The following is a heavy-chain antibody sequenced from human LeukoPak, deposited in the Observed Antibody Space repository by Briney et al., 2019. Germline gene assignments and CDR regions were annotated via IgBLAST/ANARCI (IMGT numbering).Heavy chain of an antibody. CDR1: GFTFSDYD. CDR2: IGTAGDT. J-gene: IGHJ4*02. CDR3: ARVAKERVGGIYYFDY. V-gene: IGHV3-13*01. Sequence: GGSLRLSCAASGFTFSDYDMHWVRRATGKGLEWVSAIGTAGDTYYTGSVKGRFTISRENAKNSLYLQMNSLRAGDTAVYYCARVAKERVGGIYYFDYWGQGTLVTVSS. D-gene: IGHD1-1*01.